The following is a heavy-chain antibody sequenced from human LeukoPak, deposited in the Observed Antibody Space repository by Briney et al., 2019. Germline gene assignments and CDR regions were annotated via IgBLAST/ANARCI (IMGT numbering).Heavy chain of an antibody. CDR1: GGTFSSYA. J-gene: IGHJ6*03. D-gene: IGHD1-14*01. Sequence: SVKVSCKASGGTFSSYAISWVRQAPGQGLEWMGGIIPILGTANYAQKFQGRVTITADESTSTAYMELSSLRSEDTAVYYCARDRRRYDYYYYYMDVWGKGTTVTVSS. CDR3: ARDRRRYDYYYYYMDV. CDR2: IIPILGTA. V-gene: IGHV1-69*13.